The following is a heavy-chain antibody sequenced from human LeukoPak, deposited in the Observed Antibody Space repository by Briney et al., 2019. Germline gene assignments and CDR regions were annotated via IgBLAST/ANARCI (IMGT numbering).Heavy chain of an antibody. CDR1: GFTDSSDF. Sequence: GGSLRLSCEASGFTDSSDFMGWVRQAPEKGLEWVSIIHRGGTTYYADSVKGRFTTSRDSFKNTLNLQMNSLRAEDTAVYYCARGRGSDWGQGTLVTVSS. CDR3: ARGRGSD. V-gene: IGHV3-53*01. CDR2: IHRGGTT. D-gene: IGHD2-15*01. J-gene: IGHJ4*02.